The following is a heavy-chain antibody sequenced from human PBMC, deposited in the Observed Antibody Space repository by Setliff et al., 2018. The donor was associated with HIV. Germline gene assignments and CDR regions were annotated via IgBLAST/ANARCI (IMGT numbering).Heavy chain of an antibody. J-gene: IGHJ5*02. CDR3: ARENGWLFGWFDP. CDR1: GDSIASGGYS. D-gene: IGHD3-22*01. V-gene: IGHV4-30-4*07. CDR2: IYYSGGT. Sequence: PSETLSLPCTVSGDSIASGGYSWTWLRQPPGKALEWIGYIYYSGGTSYSGTTYYNPSVASRITISGDTSKNQFSLKLTPVTAADTAIYYCARENGWLFGWFDPWGQGTPVTVSS.